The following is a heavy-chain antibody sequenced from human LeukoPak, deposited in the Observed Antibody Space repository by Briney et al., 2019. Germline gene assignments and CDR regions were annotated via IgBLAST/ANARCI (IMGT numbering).Heavy chain of an antibody. V-gene: IGHV3-21*01. CDR3: ASEGSGGKTHY. CDR1: GFTFSSYS. Sequence: GSLRLSCAASGFTFSSYSMNWVRRAPGKGLEWVSSISRSSSYIYYADSVKGRFTISRDNAKNSLYLQMNSLRAEDTAVYYCASEGSGGKTHYWGQGTLVTVSS. D-gene: IGHD2-15*01. CDR2: ISRSSSYI. J-gene: IGHJ4*02.